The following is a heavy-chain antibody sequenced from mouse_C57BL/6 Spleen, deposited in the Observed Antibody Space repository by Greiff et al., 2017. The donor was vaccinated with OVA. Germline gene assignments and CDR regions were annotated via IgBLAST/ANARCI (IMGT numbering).Heavy chain of an antibody. CDR2: IWGDGST. CDR3: AKVYGSSYERYFDV. D-gene: IGHD1-1*01. CDR1: GFSFTSYG. Sequence: QVQLKESGPGLVAPSQCLSITCTVSGFSFTSYGVSWVRQPPGKGLEWLGVIWGDGSTNYHSALISRLSISTDNSKSKVFLKLNSLQTDDTATYYGAKVYGSSYERYFDVWGTGTTVTVSA. V-gene: IGHV2-3*01. J-gene: IGHJ1*03.